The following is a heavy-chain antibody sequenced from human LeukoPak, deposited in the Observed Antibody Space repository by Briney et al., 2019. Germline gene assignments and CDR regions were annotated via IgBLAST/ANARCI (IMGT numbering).Heavy chain of an antibody. D-gene: IGHD6-19*01. V-gene: IGHV1-46*01. CDR3: ARAGVDSSGWYGTADY. CDR1: GYTFTSYY. CDR2: INPSGGST. J-gene: IGHJ4*02. Sequence: ASVKVSCKASGYTFTSYYMHWVRQAPGQGLEWMGIINPSGGSTSYAQKFQGRVTMTRDTSTSTVYMELSSLRSEDTAVYYCARAGVDSSGWYGTADYWGQGTLVTVSS.